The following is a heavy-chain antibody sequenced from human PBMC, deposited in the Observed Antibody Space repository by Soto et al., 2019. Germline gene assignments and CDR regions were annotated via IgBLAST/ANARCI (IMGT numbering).Heavy chain of an antibody. CDR2: ISRSGTT. Sequence: SETLSLTCAVTGGSISSSNWWTWVRQPPGEGLEWVGEISRSGTTNYKPSLKSRVSISVDKSRNEFSLNLGSVTAADTAMYYCARDSVSSGVFTWGQGTMVTVSS. J-gene: IGHJ3*01. D-gene: IGHD6-19*01. V-gene: IGHV4-4*02. CDR3: ARDSVSSGVFT. CDR1: GGSISSSNW.